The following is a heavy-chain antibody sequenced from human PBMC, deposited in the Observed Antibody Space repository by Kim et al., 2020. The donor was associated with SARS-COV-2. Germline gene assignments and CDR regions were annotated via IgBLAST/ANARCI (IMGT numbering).Heavy chain of an antibody. CDR2: MNPNSGNT. CDR3: ARGPALSGWFGELLPNNWFDP. CDR1: GYTFTSYD. J-gene: IGHJ5*02. Sequence: ASVKVSCKASGYTFTSYDINWVRQATGQGLEWMGWMNPNSGNTGYAQKFQGRVTMTRNTSISTAYMELSSLRSEDTAVYYCARGPALSGWFGELLPNNWFDPWGQGTLVTVSS. V-gene: IGHV1-8*01. D-gene: IGHD3-10*01.